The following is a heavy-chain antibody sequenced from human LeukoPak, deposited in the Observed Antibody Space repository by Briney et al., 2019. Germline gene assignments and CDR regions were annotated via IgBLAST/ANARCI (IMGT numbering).Heavy chain of an antibody. CDR2: ISAYNGNT. D-gene: IGHD2-2*01. J-gene: IGHJ6*02. V-gene: IGHV1-18*01. CDR1: GYTFTSYG. CDR3: ARVPRYCSSTSCYWELNYYYYGMDV. Sequence: GASVKVSCKASGYTFTSYGISWVRQAPGQGLEWMGWISAYNGNTNYAQKLQGRVTMTTDTSTSTAYMELRSLRSDDTAVYYCARVPRYCSSTSCYWELNYYYYGMDVWGQGTTVTVSS.